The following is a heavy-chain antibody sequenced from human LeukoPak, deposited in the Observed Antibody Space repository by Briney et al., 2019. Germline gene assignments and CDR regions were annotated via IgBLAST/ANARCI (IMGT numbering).Heavy chain of an antibody. CDR1: GFTFSSYD. Sequence: GGSLRLSCAASGFTFSSYDMHWVRQATGKGLEWVSVIDTAGDTYYPDSVKGRFTISRDNSKNTLYLQMNSLRAEDTAVYYCAKDIDYDFWSGRYYYGMDVWGQGTTVTVSS. J-gene: IGHJ6*02. V-gene: IGHV3-13*01. CDR2: IDTAGDT. D-gene: IGHD3-3*01. CDR3: AKDIDYDFWSGRYYYGMDV.